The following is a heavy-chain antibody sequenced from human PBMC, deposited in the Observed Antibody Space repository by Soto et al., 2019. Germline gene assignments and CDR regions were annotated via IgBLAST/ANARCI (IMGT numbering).Heavy chain of an antibody. D-gene: IGHD3-10*01. J-gene: IGHJ4*02. CDR2: IWYDGSNK. CDR1: GFTFSSYG. CDR3: ARGRYYGSGSSNYFDY. V-gene: IGHV3-33*01. Sequence: GGSLRLSCAASGFTFSSYGMHWVRQAPGKGLEWVAVIWYDGSNKYYANSVKGRFTISRDNSKNTLYLQMNSLRGEDTAVYYCARGRYYGSGSSNYFDYWGQGTLVTVSS.